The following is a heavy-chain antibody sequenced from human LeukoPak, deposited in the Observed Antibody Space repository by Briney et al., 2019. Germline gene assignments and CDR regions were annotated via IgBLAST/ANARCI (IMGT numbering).Heavy chain of an antibody. CDR1: GGSISSGGYY. J-gene: IGHJ4*02. CDR3: ARGHSGYYDY. CDR2: IYASGIT. V-gene: IGHV4-61*02. Sequence: SQTLSLTCTVSGGSISSGGYYWSWIRQPAGKGLEWIGRIYASGITNYNPSLKSRVTMSLDTSKNQFSLKVSSVTAADTAVYYCARGHSGYYDYWGQGTLVTVSS. D-gene: IGHD3-22*01.